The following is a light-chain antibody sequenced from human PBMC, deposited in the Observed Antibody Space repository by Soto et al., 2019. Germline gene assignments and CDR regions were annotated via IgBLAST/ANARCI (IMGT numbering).Light chain of an antibody. J-gene: IGKJ2*03. Sequence: DIQMTQSPSSVSASLGDTVTITCRASQDINVYLNWYQQKPGEVPKLLIYSASTLYSGVPSRFTGSGSETAFTLTIRSRQPEDYANYYCQQADVAPYSLGQGTKVYI. CDR2: SAS. V-gene: IGKV1-39*01. CDR3: QQADVAPYS. CDR1: QDINVY.